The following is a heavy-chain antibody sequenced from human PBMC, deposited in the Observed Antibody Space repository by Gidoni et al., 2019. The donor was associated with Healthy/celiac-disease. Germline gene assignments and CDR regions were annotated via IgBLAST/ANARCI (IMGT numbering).Heavy chain of an antibody. J-gene: IGHJ6*02. CDR3: ASQVRSYCSSTSCYWPGLGTDYYYGMDV. CDR2: IIPIFGTA. D-gene: IGHD2-2*01. Sequence: QVQLVQYGAEVKKPGSAVKVSCRASGGTCSSYASSWVRQAPGHGLEWMGGIIPIFGTANYAQKFQGRVTITADESTSTAYMELSSLRSEDTAVYYCASQVRSYCSSTSCYWPGLGTDYYYGMDVWGQGTTVTVSS. CDR1: GGTCSSYA. V-gene: IGHV1-69*01.